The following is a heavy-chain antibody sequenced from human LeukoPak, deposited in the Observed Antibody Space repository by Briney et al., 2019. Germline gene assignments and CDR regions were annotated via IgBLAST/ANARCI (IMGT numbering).Heavy chain of an antibody. CDR3: ARDVGGSYYEY. V-gene: IGHV4-59*01. Sequence: SETLSLTCTVYGGSISSYYWSWIRQPPGKGLEWIGYTYYSGSTNYNPSLKSRATISEDTSKNQFSLKLSSVTAADTAVYYCARDVGGSYYEYWGQGTLVTVSS. CDR2: TYYSGST. CDR1: GGSISSYY. J-gene: IGHJ4*02. D-gene: IGHD1-26*01.